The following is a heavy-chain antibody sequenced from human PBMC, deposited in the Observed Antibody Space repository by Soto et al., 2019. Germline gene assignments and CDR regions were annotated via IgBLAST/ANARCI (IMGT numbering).Heavy chain of an antibody. Sequence: SETLSITCTVSCCSIIRGGYYWSWIRQHPGKGLEWIGYIYYSGSTYYNPSLKSRVTISVDTSKNQFSLKLSSVTAAETAVYYCARTPLLWGQGTLVTV. D-gene: IGHD1-26*01. CDR2: IYYSGST. CDR3: ARTPLL. J-gene: IGHJ4*02. V-gene: IGHV4-31*03. CDR1: CCSIIRGGYY.